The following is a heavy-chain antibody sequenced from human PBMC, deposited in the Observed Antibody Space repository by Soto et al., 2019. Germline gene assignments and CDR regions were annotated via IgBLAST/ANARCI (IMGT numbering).Heavy chain of an antibody. J-gene: IGHJ4*02. D-gene: IGHD3-3*01. Sequence: SETLSLTCTVSGGSISSSSYYWGWIRQSPGKGLEWIGSIYYAGDTQYNPSLKSRVTLSVDRSNNQFSLKVTSVTAADTAVYYCGRKDATMEYYAFWSVFPGAHWGQGTLVTVSS. CDR2: IYYAGDT. CDR1: GGSISSSSYY. CDR3: GRKDATMEYYAFWSVFPGAH. V-gene: IGHV4-39*01.